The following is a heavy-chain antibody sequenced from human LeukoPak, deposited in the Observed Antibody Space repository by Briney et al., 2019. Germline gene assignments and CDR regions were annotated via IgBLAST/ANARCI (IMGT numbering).Heavy chain of an antibody. Sequence: KPSETLSLTCTVSGYSISSGSYYWGWIRQPPGKGLEWLGSIYYSGSTYHNPSLKSRVTISVDTSKNQFSLKLTSVTAADTAVYYCARHAAGSGWYPVDYWGQGTLVTVSS. CDR3: ARHAAGSGWYPVDY. CDR2: IYYSGST. J-gene: IGHJ4*02. CDR1: GYSISSGSYY. D-gene: IGHD6-19*01. V-gene: IGHV4-39*01.